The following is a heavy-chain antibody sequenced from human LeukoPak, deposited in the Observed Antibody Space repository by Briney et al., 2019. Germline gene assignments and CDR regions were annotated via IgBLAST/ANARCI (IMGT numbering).Heavy chain of an antibody. CDR3: ARDIAVAGSRYYYYGMDV. D-gene: IGHD6-13*01. Sequence: GGSLRLSCAASGFTFSSYGMHWVRQAPGKGLEWVAVIWYDGSNKYYADSVKGRFTISRDNSKSTLYLQMNSLRAEDTAVYYCARDIAVAGSRYYYYGMDVWGQGTTVTVSS. CDR1: GFTFSSYG. J-gene: IGHJ6*02. CDR2: IWYDGSNK. V-gene: IGHV3-33*08.